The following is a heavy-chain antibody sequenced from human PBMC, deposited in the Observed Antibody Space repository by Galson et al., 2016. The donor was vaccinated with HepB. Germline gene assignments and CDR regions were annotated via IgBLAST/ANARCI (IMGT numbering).Heavy chain of an antibody. D-gene: IGHD6-6*01. CDR3: ARKNGEAAQNYYYHYYGVDV. CDR2: IGPYNGNT. CDR1: GYIFKSYG. J-gene: IGHJ6*02. V-gene: IGHV1-18*01. Sequence: SVKVSCKASGYIFKSYGITWVRQAPGQGLEWMGWIGPYNGNTKYAQNFQGRVTMTTDTSTSTAYMELRSLRSDDTAVYYCARKNGEAAQNYYYHYYGVDVWGRGTTVSVSS.